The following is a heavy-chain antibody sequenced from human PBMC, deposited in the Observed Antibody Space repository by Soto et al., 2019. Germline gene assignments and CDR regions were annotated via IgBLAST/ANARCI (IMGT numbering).Heavy chain of an antibody. Sequence: QLQLQESGSGLVKPSQTLSLTCAVSGGSISSGGYSWSWIRQPPGKGLEWIGYIYHSGSTYYNPSLKSRVTISVDRSKNQFSLKLSSVTAADTAVYYCARGGTTVTPYYYYGMDVWGQGTTVTVSS. V-gene: IGHV4-30-2*01. CDR2: IYHSGST. CDR3: ARGGTTVTPYYYYGMDV. D-gene: IGHD4-17*01. J-gene: IGHJ6*02. CDR1: GGSISSGGYS.